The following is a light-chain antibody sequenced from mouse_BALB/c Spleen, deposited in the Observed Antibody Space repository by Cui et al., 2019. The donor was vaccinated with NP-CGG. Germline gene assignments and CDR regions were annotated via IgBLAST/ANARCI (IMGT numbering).Light chain of an antibody. Sequence: QPVVTQESALTTSPGETVTLTCRSSTGAVTNSNYANWVQEKPDHLFTGLIGGTNNRVPGVPARFSGSLIGDKAALTITGAQTEDEAIYFCALWYSNHWVFGGGTKLTVL. CDR2: GTN. J-gene: IGLJ1*01. CDR3: ALWYSNHWV. V-gene: IGLV1*01. CDR1: TGAVTNSNY.